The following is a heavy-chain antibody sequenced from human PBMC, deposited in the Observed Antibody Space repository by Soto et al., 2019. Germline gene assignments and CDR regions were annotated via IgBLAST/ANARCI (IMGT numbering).Heavy chain of an antibody. D-gene: IGHD6-19*01. CDR1: GDSVTSNVW. CDR3: ARDAAVPGESDRFDY. J-gene: IGHJ4*02. CDR2: AYHNGLT. Sequence: LSLTCAVSGDSVTSNVWWSWVRQPPGKGLEWIGEAYHNGLTDYNPSLKSRVTMSVDTSKNEFSLKLTSLTAADTAIYYCARDAAVPGESDRFDYWGQGTLVTVSS. V-gene: IGHV4-4*02.